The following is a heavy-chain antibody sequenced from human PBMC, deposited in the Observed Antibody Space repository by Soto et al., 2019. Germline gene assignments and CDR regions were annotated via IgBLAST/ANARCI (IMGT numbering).Heavy chain of an antibody. CDR1: GYTFTSYA. V-gene: IGHV1-18*01. CDR2: ISAYNSNT. D-gene: IGHD3-16*01. CDR3: ARDFTGWPPDGVDS. Sequence: GASVKVSCKASGYTFTSYAISWVRQAPGQGLEWMGWISAYNSNTNYAQNHRGRVTMTTDASTSTAYMELRSLRYDDTAMYYCARDFTGWPPDGVDSWGQGTQVTVSS. J-gene: IGHJ4*02.